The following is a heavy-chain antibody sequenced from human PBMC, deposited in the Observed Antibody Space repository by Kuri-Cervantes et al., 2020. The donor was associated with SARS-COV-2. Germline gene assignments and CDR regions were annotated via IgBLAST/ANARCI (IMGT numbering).Heavy chain of an antibody. CDR2: ISSSSSTI. CDR1: GFNFSTTD. J-gene: IGHJ6*02. V-gene: IGHV3-48*01. D-gene: IGHD2-2*02. CDR3: ARDPYCSSTSCYTGYYYYGMDV. Sequence: GSLRLSCVASGFNFSTTDMNWVRQAPGKGLEWVSYISSSSSTIYYADSVKGRFTISRDNAKNSLYLQMNSLRAEDTAVYYCARDPYCSSTSCYTGYYYYGMDVWGQGTTVTVSS.